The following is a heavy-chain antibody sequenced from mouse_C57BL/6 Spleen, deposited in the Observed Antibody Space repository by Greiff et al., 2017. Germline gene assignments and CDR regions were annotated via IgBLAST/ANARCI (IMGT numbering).Heavy chain of an antibody. CDR2: INPGSGGT. J-gene: IGHJ3*01. V-gene: IGHV1-54*01. Sequence: QVQLQQSGAELVRPGTSVQVSCKASGYAFTNYLIEWVKQRPGQGLEWIGVINPGSGGTNYNEKFKGKATLTADKSSSTAYMQLSSLTSEDSAVYFCARDGDGYYWFAYWGQGTLVTVSA. CDR3: ARDGDGYYWFAY. CDR1: GYAFTNYL. D-gene: IGHD2-3*01.